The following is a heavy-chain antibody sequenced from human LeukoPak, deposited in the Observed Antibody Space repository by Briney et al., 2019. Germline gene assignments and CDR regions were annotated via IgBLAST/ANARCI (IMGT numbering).Heavy chain of an antibody. V-gene: IGHV3-30*03. CDR1: GFTFSSYG. J-gene: IGHJ4*02. CDR3: ARDGTVVPFDY. Sequence: SGGSLRLSCAASGFTFSSYGMHWVRQAPGKGLEWVAVISYDGSNKYYADSVKGRFTISRDNSKNTLYLQMNSLRAEDTAVYYCARDGTVVPFDYWGQGTLVTVSS. CDR2: ISYDGSNK. D-gene: IGHD4-23*01.